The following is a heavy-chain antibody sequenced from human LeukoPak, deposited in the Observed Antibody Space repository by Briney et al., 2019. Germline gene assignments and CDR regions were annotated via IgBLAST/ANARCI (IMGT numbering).Heavy chain of an antibody. CDR3: AKSSGYYLDY. CDR1: GFTFSSYE. CDR2: ITSSDSTT. D-gene: IGHD5-12*01. J-gene: IGHJ4*02. Sequence: GGSLRLSCVASGFTFSSYEMNWVGQAPGKGLEWLSYITSSDSTTHYADSVKGRFTISRDNSKNTLYLQMNSLRAEDTAVYYCAKSSGYYLDYWGQGTLVTVSS. V-gene: IGHV3-48*03.